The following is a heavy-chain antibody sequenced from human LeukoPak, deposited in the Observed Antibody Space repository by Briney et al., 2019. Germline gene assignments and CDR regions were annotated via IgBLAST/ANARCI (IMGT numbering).Heavy chain of an antibody. J-gene: IGHJ4*02. V-gene: IGHV3-48*03. Sequence: GGSLRLSCAASGFTFRSYEMNWVRQAPGKGLEWVSSISSSSSDIYYADSVKGRFTISRDNAKNSLYLQMDSLRDDDTAVYYCAREYSGIDYWGQGTLVTVSS. D-gene: IGHD2-21*01. CDR3: AREYSGIDY. CDR1: GFTFRSYE. CDR2: ISSSSSDI.